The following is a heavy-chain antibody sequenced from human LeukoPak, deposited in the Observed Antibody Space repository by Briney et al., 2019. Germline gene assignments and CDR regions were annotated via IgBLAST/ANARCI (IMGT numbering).Heavy chain of an antibody. D-gene: IGHD7-27*01. CDR1: GFTFSSYS. V-gene: IGHV3-21*01. CDR2: ISSSSSNI. CDR3: ARDPPGAHFDF. J-gene: IGHJ4*02. Sequence: GGSLRLSCTASGFTFSSYSMNWVRQAPGKGLEWVSYISSSSSNIFYADSFKGRFTISRDNAQNSLYLQMNSLRVEDTAVYYCARDPPGAHFDFWGQGTLVTVSS.